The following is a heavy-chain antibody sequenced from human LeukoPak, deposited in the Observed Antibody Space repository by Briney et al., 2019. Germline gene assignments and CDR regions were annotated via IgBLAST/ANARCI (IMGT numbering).Heavy chain of an antibody. Sequence: GGSLRLSCAASGFTFSSHAMSWVRQAPGKGLEWVSGLSGSGAYTNYAESVKGQFAISRDNSKNTLYLQMNSLRAEDTAVYRCARADDFRHGYAFDIWGQGTMVTVSS. V-gene: IGHV3-23*01. CDR1: GFTFSSHA. J-gene: IGHJ3*02. CDR2: LSGSGAYT. CDR3: ARADDFRHGYAFDI. D-gene: IGHD3-3*01.